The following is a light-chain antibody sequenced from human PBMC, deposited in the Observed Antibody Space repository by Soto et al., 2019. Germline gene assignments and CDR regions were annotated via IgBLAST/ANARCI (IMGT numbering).Light chain of an antibody. V-gene: IGKV1-5*01. CDR1: QSISSW. CDR3: QQYNSYPT. J-gene: IGKJ3*01. CDR2: DAS. Sequence: DIQMTQSPSTLSASVGDRVTITCRASQSISSWLAWYQQKPGKAPKLLIYDASSLECGVPSRFSGSGSVTEFTLTISSLQPDDFATYYCQQYNSYPTFGPGTKVDIK.